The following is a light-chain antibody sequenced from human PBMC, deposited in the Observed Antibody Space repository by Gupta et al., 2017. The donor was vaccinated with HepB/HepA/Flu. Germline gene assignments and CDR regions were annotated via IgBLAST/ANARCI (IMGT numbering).Light chain of an antibody. Sequence: DIQLTQSPSFLSASAGDRVTITCRASQGISNYLAWYQQKPGRAPKLLIHTASTLYGGVPSRFSVSGSGTEFTLTISSLQPEDFATYYCQQRHSYPVTFGQGTRLEIK. CDR3: QQRHSYPVT. CDR1: QGISNY. J-gene: IGKJ5*01. V-gene: IGKV1-9*01. CDR2: TAS.